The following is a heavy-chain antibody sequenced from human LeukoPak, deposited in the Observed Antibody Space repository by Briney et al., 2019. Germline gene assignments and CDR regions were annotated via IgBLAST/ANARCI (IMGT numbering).Heavy chain of an antibody. D-gene: IGHD2-2*01. J-gene: IGHJ5*02. CDR3: ARYVPAATNWFDP. V-gene: IGHV4-61*01. CDR2: IYYSGST. CDR1: GGSMSGTSYY. Sequence: SETLSLTCIVSGGSMSGTSYYWSWMRQPPGKGLEWIGYIYYSGSTNYNPSLKSRVTISVDTSKNQFSLKLSSVTAADTAVYYCARYVPAATNWFDPWGQGTLVTVSS.